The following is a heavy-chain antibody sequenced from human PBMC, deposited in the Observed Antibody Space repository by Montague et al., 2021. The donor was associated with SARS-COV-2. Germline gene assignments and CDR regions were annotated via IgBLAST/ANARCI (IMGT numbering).Heavy chain of an antibody. D-gene: IGHD4-23*01. CDR1: GFSLSTSGMC. CDR3: ARVQTTVAYDY. CDR2: IDWDDDK. Sequence: PALLKPTQTLTLTCTFSGFSLSTSGMCVSWIRQPPGKALEWLARIDWDDDKYYSTSLKTRLTISKNTSKNQVVLTMTNMDPVDTATYYCARVQTTVAYDYWGQGTMVTVST. J-gene: IGHJ4*02. V-gene: IGHV2-70*11.